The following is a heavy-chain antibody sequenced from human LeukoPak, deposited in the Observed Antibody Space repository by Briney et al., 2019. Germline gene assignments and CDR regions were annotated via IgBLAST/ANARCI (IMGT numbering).Heavy chain of an antibody. D-gene: IGHD3-10*01. CDR3: ARWTGAGHPTDY. J-gene: IGHJ4*02. Sequence: GGSLRLSCAAPGFTFSSYGMHWVRQAPGKGLEWVAVISYDGSNKYYADSVKGRFTISRDNSKNTLYLQMNSLRAEDTAVYYCARWTGAGHPTDYWGQGTRVPVSS. CDR2: ISYDGSNK. V-gene: IGHV3-30*03. CDR1: GFTFSSYG.